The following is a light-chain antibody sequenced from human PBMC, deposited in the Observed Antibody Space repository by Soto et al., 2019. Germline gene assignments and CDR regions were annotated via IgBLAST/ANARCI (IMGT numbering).Light chain of an antibody. J-gene: IGKJ4*01. CDR2: GAS. Sequence: IVLTQSPGTLSLSPGERATLSCRASQSVSYSYLAWYQQKPGQAPRLLIYGASSRATGIPDRFSGSGSGTDFTLTISRLEPEDFAVYYCQQYGSSPPLTFGGGTKVDIK. CDR3: QQYGSSPPLT. CDR1: QSVSYSY. V-gene: IGKV3-20*01.